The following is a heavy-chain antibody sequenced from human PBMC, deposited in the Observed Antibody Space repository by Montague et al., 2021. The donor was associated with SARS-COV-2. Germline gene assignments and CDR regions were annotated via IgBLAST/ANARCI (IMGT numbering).Heavy chain of an antibody. V-gene: IGHV4-59*01. J-gene: IGHJ3*02. Sequence: SETLSLTCTVSGGSISSYYWCWIWQPPGKGLEWIGYIYYSGSTNYNPSLKSRVTISVDTSKNQFSLKLSSVTAADTAVYYCARGSGWMGNAFDIWGQGTMVTVSS. D-gene: IGHD6-19*01. CDR3: ARGSGWMGNAFDI. CDR2: IYYSGST. CDR1: GGSISSYY.